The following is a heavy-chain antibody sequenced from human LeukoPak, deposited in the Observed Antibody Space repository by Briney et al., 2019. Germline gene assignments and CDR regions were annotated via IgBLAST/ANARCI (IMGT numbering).Heavy chain of an antibody. J-gene: IGHJ4*02. V-gene: IGHV3-23*01. CDR2: ITGSGDTR. CDR3: AKTYSGYNYFDY. Sequence: PGGSLRLSCAASGFTFRSYVMGGVRQAPGKGLEGVSVITGSGDTRHYADSVKGRFTISRDNSKNMLYLQMSSLRADDTAVYYCAKTYSGYNYFDYWGQGTLVPVSS. D-gene: IGHD5-12*01. CDR1: GFTFRSYV.